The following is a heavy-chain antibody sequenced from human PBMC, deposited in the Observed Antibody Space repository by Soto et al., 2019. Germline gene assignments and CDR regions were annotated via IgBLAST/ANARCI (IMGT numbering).Heavy chain of an antibody. CDR2: MNYDGSNK. CDR3: ARETAAFDI. CDR1: GFTFSRHW. V-gene: IGHV3-74*01. Sequence: GGSLRLSCAASGFTFSRHWMHWVRQSPGKGLVWVSRMNYDGSNKDYADCVKGRFTISRDNSKNTLSLQMNSLRAEDTAVYYCARETAAFDIWGQGTMVTVSS. J-gene: IGHJ3*02.